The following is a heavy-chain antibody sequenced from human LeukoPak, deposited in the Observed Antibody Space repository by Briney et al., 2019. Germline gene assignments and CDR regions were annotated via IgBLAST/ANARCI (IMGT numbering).Heavy chain of an antibody. V-gene: IGHV3-30-3*01. CDR2: ISYDGSNK. CDR1: GFTFSSYA. CDR3: ARSDRLWFGEKAFDI. Sequence: GGSLRLSCAASGFTFSSYAMHWVRQAPGKGLEWVAVISYDGSNKYYADSVKGRFTISRDNSKNTLYLRMNSLRAEDTAVYYCARSDRLWFGEKAFDIWGQGTMVTVSS. D-gene: IGHD3-10*01. J-gene: IGHJ3*02.